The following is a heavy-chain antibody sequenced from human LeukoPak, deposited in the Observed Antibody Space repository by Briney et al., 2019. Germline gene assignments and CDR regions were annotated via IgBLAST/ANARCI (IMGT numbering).Heavy chain of an antibody. CDR1: GFTFDDYT. Sequence: PGGSLRLSCAASGFTFDDYTMHWVRQAPGKGLEWVSLISWDGGTTYYADSVKGRFTISRDNSKNSLYLQMNSLRTEDTAFYYCAKEHDYGARRPDYFDYWGQGTLVTVSS. CDR3: AKEHDYGARRPDYFDY. D-gene: IGHD4-17*01. J-gene: IGHJ4*02. V-gene: IGHV3-43*01. CDR2: ISWDGGTT.